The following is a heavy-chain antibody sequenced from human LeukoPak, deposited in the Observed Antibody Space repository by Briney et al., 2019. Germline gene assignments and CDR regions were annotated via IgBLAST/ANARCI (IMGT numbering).Heavy chain of an antibody. CDR1: GFTFSSYA. D-gene: IGHD3-9*01. Sequence: GGSLSLSCAASGFTFSSYAMSWVRQAPGKGLEWVSAISGSGGSTYYADSVKGRFTISRDNSKNTLYLQMNSLRAEDTAVYYCAKEYYDILTGYCHFDYWGQGTLVTVSS. J-gene: IGHJ4*02. CDR2: ISGSGGST. CDR3: AKEYYDILTGYCHFDY. V-gene: IGHV3-23*01.